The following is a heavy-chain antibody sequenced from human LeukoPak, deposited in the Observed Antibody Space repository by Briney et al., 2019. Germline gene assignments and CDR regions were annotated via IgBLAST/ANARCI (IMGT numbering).Heavy chain of an antibody. CDR2: ISGSGGNT. V-gene: IGHV3-23*01. CDR3: AKDYDFWSGSPFDP. CDR1: GFTFSSYA. J-gene: IGHJ5*02. Sequence: GGSLRLSCAVSGFTFSSYAMSWVRQAPGKGLEWVSAISGSGGNTYYADSVKGRFTISRDNSKNTLYLQMHSLRAEDTAVYYCAKDYDFWSGSPFDPWGQGTLVTVSS. D-gene: IGHD3-3*01.